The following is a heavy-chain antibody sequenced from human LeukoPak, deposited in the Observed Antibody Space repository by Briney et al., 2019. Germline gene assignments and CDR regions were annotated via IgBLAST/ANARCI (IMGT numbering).Heavy chain of an antibody. CDR3: ARVPYYDFQADAFDI. V-gene: IGHV4-4*02. Sequence: SGTLSLTCAVSGGSISSSNWWSWVRQPPGKGLEWIGEIYHSGSTNYNPSLKSRVTISVDKSKNQFSLQLNSVTPVDTAVYYCARVPYYDFQADAFDIWGQGTMVTVSS. J-gene: IGHJ3*02. CDR1: GGSISSSNW. D-gene: IGHD3-3*01. CDR2: IYHSGST.